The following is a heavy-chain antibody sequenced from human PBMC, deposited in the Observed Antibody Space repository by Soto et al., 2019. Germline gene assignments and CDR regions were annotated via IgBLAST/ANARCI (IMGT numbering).Heavy chain of an antibody. Sequence: SETLSLTCAVSGGSISSSNLWTWVRQPPGKGLEWIGEIYHTGTTNYNPSLKSRVTISVDKSKNHFSLKLNSVTAADTAVYYCAKNWNWGSLVHWGQGTLVTVSS. CDR2: IYHTGTT. V-gene: IGHV4-4*02. CDR1: GGSISSSNL. D-gene: IGHD7-27*01. J-gene: IGHJ4*02. CDR3: AKNWNWGSLVH.